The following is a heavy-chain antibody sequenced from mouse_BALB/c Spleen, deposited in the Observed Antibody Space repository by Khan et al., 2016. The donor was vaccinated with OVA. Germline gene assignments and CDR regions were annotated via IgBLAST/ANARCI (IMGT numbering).Heavy chain of an antibody. CDR2: ISTGGHYT. J-gene: IGHJ4*01. Sequence: EVELVESGGGVVKPGGSLKLSCSASGFTFSSFAMSWVRQTPERRLEWVATISTGGHYTFYPDSVQGRFTISRDNARNTLYLQMSSLRSEDTAIYYCTRSLFDYYAMDYWGQGTSVTVSS. CDR3: TRSLFDYYAMDY. V-gene: IGHV5-9-3*01. CDR1: GFTFSSFA.